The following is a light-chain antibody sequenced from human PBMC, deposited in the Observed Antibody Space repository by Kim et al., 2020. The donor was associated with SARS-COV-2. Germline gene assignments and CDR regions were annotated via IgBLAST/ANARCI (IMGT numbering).Light chain of an antibody. CDR2: AAS. V-gene: IGKV1-27*01. J-gene: IGKJ1*01. CDR1: QGITNS. Sequence: DIQMTQSQSSLSVSVGDRVTITCRASQGITNSLAWYQQKPGKVPQLLIYAASALQSGVPSRFSGSGSGTDFTLTISSLQPEDVATYYCQKYNSAPWTFGQGTKVDIK. CDR3: QKYNSAPWT.